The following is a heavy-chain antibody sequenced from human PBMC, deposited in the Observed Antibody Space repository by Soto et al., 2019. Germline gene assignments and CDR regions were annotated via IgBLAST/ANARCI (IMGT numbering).Heavy chain of an antibody. V-gene: IGHV3-30*18. CDR1: RFTFSSYG. CDR3: AKDKGDDYGDFVLSPPALNWYFDL. D-gene: IGHD4-17*01. CDR2: ISYDGSNK. Sequence: PGGSLRLSCAASRFTFSSYGMHWVRQAPGKGLEWVAVISYDGSNKYYADSVKGRFTISRDNSKNTLYLQMNSLRAEDTAVYYCAKDKGDDYGDFVLSPPALNWYFDLWGRGPLVTVSS. J-gene: IGHJ2*01.